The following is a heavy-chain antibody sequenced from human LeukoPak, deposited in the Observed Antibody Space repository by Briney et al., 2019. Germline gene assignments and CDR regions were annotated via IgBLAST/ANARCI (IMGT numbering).Heavy chain of an antibody. Sequence: SETLSLTCTVSGGSISSYYWSWIRQPDGKGLEWIGRIYTSGSTNYNPSLKSRVTMSVDTSKNQFSLKLSSVTAADTAVYYCALTGSGTGDFDYWGQGTLVTVSS. CDR2: IYTSGST. CDR3: ALTGSGTGDFDY. D-gene: IGHD3-10*01. V-gene: IGHV4-4*07. J-gene: IGHJ4*02. CDR1: GGSISSYY.